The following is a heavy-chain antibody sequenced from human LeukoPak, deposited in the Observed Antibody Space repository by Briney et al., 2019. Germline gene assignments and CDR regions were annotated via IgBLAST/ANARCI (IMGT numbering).Heavy chain of an antibody. D-gene: IGHD3-22*01. J-gene: IGHJ4*02. CDR3: AKDVDYYDSSGYYRGDVERYFDY. Sequence: GGSPRLSCAASGFTFSSYAMSWVRQAPGKGLEWVSAISGSGGSTYYADSVKGRFTISRDNSKNTLYLQMNSLRAEDTAVYYCAKDVDYYDSSGYYRGDVERYFDYWGQGTLVTVSS. CDR1: GFTFSSYA. V-gene: IGHV3-23*01. CDR2: ISGSGGST.